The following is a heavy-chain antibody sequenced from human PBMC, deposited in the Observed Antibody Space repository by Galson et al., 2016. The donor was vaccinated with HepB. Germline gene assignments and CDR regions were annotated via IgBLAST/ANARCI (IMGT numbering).Heavy chain of an antibody. CDR3: ARDRSNYDFWSGYMPDYYFDY. D-gene: IGHD3-3*01. Sequence: SLRLSCAASGFTFSDFSMNWVRQAPGKGLEWVSSISSGSRDIYYADSVKGRFTISRDNDKNSLYLQMNSLRAEDTAVYYCARDRSNYDFWSGYMPDYYFDYWGQGTLVTVSS. J-gene: IGHJ4*02. CDR2: ISSGSRDI. V-gene: IGHV3-21*01. CDR1: GFTFSDFS.